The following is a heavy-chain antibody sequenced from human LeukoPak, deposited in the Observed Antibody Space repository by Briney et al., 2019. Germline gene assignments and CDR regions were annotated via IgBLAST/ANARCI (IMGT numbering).Heavy chain of an antibody. Sequence: SETLSLTCTVSGGSISSSSYYWGWIRQPPGKGLEWIGSIYYSGSTYYNPSLKSRVTISVDTSKNQSSLKLSSVTAADTAVYYCARGGYNPFDYWGQGTLVTVSS. CDR2: IYYSGST. V-gene: IGHV4-39*07. J-gene: IGHJ4*02. D-gene: IGHD5-24*01. CDR3: ARGGYNPFDY. CDR1: GGSISSSSYY.